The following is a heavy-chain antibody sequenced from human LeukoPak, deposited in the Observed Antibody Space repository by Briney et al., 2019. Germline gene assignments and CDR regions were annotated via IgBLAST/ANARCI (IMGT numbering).Heavy chain of an antibody. V-gene: IGHV3-30-3*01. D-gene: IGHD4-17*01. CDR3: AREQYGDYYFDY. CDR1: GFTFSHYA. CDR2: ISYDGSNK. J-gene: IGHJ4*02. Sequence: GGSLRLSCAASGFTFSHYAMHWARQAPGKGLEWVAIISYDGSNKYSADSVKGRFTISRDNSKSTLYLQMNSLRAEDTAVYYCAREQYGDYYFDYWGQGTLVTVSS.